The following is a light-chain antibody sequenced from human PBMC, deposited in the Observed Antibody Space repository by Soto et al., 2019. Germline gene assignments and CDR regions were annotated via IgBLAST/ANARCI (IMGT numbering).Light chain of an antibody. J-gene: IGKJ1*01. CDR3: MQALQTPPT. CDR1: QSLLHSNGYNY. V-gene: IGKV2-28*01. CDR2: LGS. Sequence: DIVMTQSPLSLPVTPGEPASISCRSSQSLLHSNGYNYLDWYLQKPGQSPQLLIYLGSNRASGVPDRFSGSRSGTDFTLIFSRVEAEDVGVYYCMQALQTPPTFGQGTKVDFK.